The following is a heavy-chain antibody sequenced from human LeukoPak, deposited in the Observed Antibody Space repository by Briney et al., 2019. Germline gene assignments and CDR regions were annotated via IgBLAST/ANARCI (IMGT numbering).Heavy chain of an antibody. V-gene: IGHV3-23*01. CDR3: AKDPYDTPYYFDY. Sequence: PGGSLRLSCAASGFTFSSYAMSWVRQAPGKGLEWVSAISGSGGSTYYADSVKGRFTISRDNSKNTPYLQMNSLRAEDTAVYYCAKDPYDTPYYFDYWGQGTLVTVSS. J-gene: IGHJ4*02. CDR1: GFTFSSYA. CDR2: ISGSGGST. D-gene: IGHD3-9*01.